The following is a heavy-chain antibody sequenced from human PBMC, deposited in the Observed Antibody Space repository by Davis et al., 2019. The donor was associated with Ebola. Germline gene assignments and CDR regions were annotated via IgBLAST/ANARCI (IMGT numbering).Heavy chain of an antibody. CDR3: ARQTHHFLSGPRTWFDP. D-gene: IGHD3-3*02. CDR2: IYPGDSDT. CDR1: GYSFTSSW. Sequence: GESLKISCKGSGYSFTSSWIGWVRQMPGKGLEWTGIIYPGDSDTRYSPSFQGQVTISADKSISTAYLQWNSLKTSDTAMYYCARQTHHFLSGPRTWFDPWGQGTLVTVSS. V-gene: IGHV5-51*01. J-gene: IGHJ5*02.